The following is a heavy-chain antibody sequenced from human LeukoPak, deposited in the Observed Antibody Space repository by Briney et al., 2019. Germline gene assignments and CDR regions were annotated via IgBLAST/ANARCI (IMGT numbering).Heavy chain of an antibody. J-gene: IGHJ4*02. Sequence: ASVKVSCKASGYTFTGYYMHWVRQAPGQGLEWMGWINPNSGGTNYAQKFQGWVIMTRDTSISTAYMELSRLRSDDTAVYYCARGSDCSSTSCYGSFFVFDYWGQGTLVTVSS. CDR2: INPNSGGT. CDR3: ARGSDCSSTSCYGSFFVFDY. V-gene: IGHV1-2*04. CDR1: GYTFTGYY. D-gene: IGHD2-2*01.